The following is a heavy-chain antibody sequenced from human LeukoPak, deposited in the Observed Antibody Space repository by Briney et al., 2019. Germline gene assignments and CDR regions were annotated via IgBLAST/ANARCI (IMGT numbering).Heavy chain of an antibody. V-gene: IGHV1-69*04. Sequence: ASVKVSCKASGGTFSSYAISWVRQAPGQGLEWMGRIIPILGIANYAQKFQGRVTTTADKSTSTAYMELSSLRSEDTAVYYCARESPWAVAPGYWGQGTLVTVSS. J-gene: IGHJ4*02. CDR3: ARESPWAVAPGY. D-gene: IGHD6-19*01. CDR1: GGTFSSYA. CDR2: IIPILGIA.